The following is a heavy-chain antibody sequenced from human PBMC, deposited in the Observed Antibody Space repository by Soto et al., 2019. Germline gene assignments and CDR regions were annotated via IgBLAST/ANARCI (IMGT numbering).Heavy chain of an antibody. V-gene: IGHV1-8*01. Sequence: APLKLYCKGVGYTKTRYHSDRLSQKTGQGLEWMGWMNPNSGNTGYAQKFQGRVTMTRNTSISTAYMELSSLRSEDTAVYYCARGRTYYYYFTAVWGKGTTVPGSS. CDR2: MNPNSGNT. CDR3: ARGRTYYYYFTAV. CDR1: GYTKTRYH. J-gene: IGHJ6*03.